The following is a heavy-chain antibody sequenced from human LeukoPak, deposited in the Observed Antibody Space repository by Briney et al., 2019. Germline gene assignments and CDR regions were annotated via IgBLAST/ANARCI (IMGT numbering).Heavy chain of an antibody. CDR2: ISGDGGST. CDR3: AKDNSSSGWYGMDV. J-gene: IGHJ6*02. Sequence: GGSLRLSCAASGFTFDDYPMHWVPQAPGKGVEWVSLISGDGGSTYYADSVKGRFTISRDNSKNSLYLQMNSLRTEDTALYYCAKDNSSSGWYGMDVWGQGTTVTVSS. CDR1: GFTFDDYP. V-gene: IGHV3-43*02. D-gene: IGHD6-19*01.